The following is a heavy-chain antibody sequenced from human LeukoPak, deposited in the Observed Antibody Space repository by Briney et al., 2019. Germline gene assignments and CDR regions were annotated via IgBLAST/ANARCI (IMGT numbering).Heavy chain of an antibody. CDR3: AKVRDYYDSSGYGYFDY. D-gene: IGHD3-22*01. V-gene: IGHV3-9*01. J-gene: IGHJ4*02. Sequence: PGGSLRLSCAASGFTFTNYNMNWVRQAPGKGLEWVSGISWNSGSIGYADSVKGRFTISRDNAKNSLYLQMNSLRAEDTALYYCAKVRDYYDSSGYGYFDYWGQGTLVTVSS. CDR2: ISWNSGSI. CDR1: GFTFTNYN.